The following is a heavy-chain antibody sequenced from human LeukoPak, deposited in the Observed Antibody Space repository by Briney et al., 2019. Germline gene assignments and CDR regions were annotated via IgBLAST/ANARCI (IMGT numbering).Heavy chain of an antibody. CDR3: AMLPYPFWSGAKDYYYYGMDV. D-gene: IGHD3-3*01. CDR1: GGTFSSYA. V-gene: IGHV1-69*13. CDR2: IIPIFGTA. J-gene: IGHJ6*02. Sequence: GASVKVSCKASGGTFSSYAISWVRQAPGQGLEWMGGIIPIFGTANYAQKFQGRVTITADESTSTAYMELSSLRSEDTAVYYCAMLPYPFWSGAKDYYYYGMDVWGQGTTVTVSS.